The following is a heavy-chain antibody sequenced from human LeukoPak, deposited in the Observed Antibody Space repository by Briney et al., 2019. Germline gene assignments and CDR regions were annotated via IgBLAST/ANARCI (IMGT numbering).Heavy chain of an antibody. V-gene: IGHV3-30*03. CDR2: ISYDGRNK. CDR3: TRVEETATTAAIIRKYSYYYYYMDV. J-gene: IGHJ6*03. Sequence: QPGRSLRLSCAASGFTFSRYGMHWVRQAPGKGLEWVAVISYDGRNKYYADSVKGRFTISRDNAKNSLYLQMSSLRAEDTAVYYCTRVEETATTAAIIRKYSYYYYYMDVWGKGNTVTVSS. CDR1: GFTFSRYG. D-gene: IGHD4-11*01.